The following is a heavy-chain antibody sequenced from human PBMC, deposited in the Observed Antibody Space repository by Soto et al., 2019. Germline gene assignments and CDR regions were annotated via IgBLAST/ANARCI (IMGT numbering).Heavy chain of an antibody. Sequence: WGSLRLSCAASGFTFSSSVMNWVRQAPGKGLEWVSSISVSGGSTFYAGSVKGRFTLSRDNSRNTLYLQMNSLRVDDTAVYYCTSLGQFDYWGQGALVTVSS. V-gene: IGHV3-23*01. D-gene: IGHD7-27*01. CDR1: GFTFSSSV. J-gene: IGHJ4*02. CDR3: TSLGQFDY. CDR2: ISVSGGST.